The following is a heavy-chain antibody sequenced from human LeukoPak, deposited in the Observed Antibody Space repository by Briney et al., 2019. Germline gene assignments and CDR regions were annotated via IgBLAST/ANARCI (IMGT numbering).Heavy chain of an antibody. J-gene: IGHJ5*02. CDR3: ARHGRSGWYGNWFDP. Sequence: SETLSLTCTVSGGSISSYYWSWIRQPPGKGLEWIGYIYYSGSTNYNPSLKSRVTISVDTSKNQFSLKLSSVTAAGTAVYYCARHGRSGWYGNWFDPWGQGTLVTVSS. CDR2: IYYSGST. V-gene: IGHV4-59*01. CDR1: GGSISSYY. D-gene: IGHD6-19*01.